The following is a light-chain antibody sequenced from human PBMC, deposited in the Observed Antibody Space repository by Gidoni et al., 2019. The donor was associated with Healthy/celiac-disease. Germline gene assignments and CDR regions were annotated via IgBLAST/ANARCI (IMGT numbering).Light chain of an antibody. J-gene: IGLJ2*01. CDR3: CSYAGSYTFPVV. CDR1: SSDVGGYNY. Sequence: QSALTQPRSVCGSPGRSVTISCTGTSSDVGGYNYVSRYQQPPGKAPKLMIYAVRKRPSGVPDRFSGSKSGNTASLTISGLQAEDEADYYCCSYAGSYTFPVVFGGGTKLTVL. CDR2: AVR. V-gene: IGLV2-11*01.